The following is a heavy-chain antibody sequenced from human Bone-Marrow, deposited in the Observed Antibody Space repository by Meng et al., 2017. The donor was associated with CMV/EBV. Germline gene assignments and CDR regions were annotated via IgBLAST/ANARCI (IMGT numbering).Heavy chain of an antibody. D-gene: IGHD2-2*02. J-gene: IGHJ6*02. CDR1: GFTFISYA. V-gene: IGHV3-30*04. CDR2: ISYDGSNK. Sequence: GGSMRLTWAAPGFTFISYAMHWVRQAPGKGLEWVAVISYDGSNKDYADSVKGRLTISRDNSTNTLYLQMNSLRAEDTAVYYCARVRVGYFSSTSCYTSYGMDVWGQGTTVTVSS. CDR3: ARVRVGYFSSTSCYTSYGMDV.